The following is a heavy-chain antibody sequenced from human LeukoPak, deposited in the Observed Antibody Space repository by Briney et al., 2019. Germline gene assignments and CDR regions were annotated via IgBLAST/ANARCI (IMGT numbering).Heavy chain of an antibody. Sequence: SETLSLTCAVYGGSFSGYYWSWIRQPPGKGLEWIGEINHSGNTNYNPSLKSRVTISVDTSKNQFSLKLSSVTAADTAVYYCARSRRVILWFGELLSHYYFDYWGQGTLVTVSS. CDR2: INHSGNT. V-gene: IGHV4-34*01. CDR1: GGSFSGYY. J-gene: IGHJ4*02. CDR3: ARSRRVILWFGELLSHYYFDY. D-gene: IGHD3-10*01.